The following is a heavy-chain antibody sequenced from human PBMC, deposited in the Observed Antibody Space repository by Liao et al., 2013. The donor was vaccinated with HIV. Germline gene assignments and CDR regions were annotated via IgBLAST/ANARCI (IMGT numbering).Heavy chain of an antibody. CDR1: GGSISSYY. D-gene: IGHD5-18*01. Sequence: QVQLQESGPGLVKPSETLSLTCTVSGGSISSYYWSWIRQPAGKGLEWIGRIYTSGSTNYNPSLKSRVTMSVDTSKNQFSLNLSSVTAADTAVYYCARDFKRGYSYGYYYYYYMTSGQRDHGHRLL. CDR2: IYTSGST. V-gene: IGHV4-4*07. CDR3: ARDFKRGYSYGYYYYYYMTS. J-gene: IGHJ6*03.